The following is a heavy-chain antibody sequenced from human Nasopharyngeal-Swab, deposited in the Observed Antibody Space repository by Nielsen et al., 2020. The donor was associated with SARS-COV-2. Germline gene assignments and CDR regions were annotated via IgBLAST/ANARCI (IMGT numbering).Heavy chain of an antibody. Sequence: KVSCKGSGYSFTSYWISWVRQMPGKGLEWMGRIAPSDSYTNYSPSFQGHVTISADKSISTAYLQWSSLKASDTAMYYCASLGEGGMDVWGQGTTVTVSS. V-gene: IGHV5-10-1*01. CDR3: ASLGEGGMDV. CDR2: IAPSDSYT. CDR1: GYSFTSYW. J-gene: IGHJ6*02. D-gene: IGHD3-16*01.